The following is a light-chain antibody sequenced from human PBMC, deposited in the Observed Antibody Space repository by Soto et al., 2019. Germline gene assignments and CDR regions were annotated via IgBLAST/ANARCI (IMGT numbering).Light chain of an antibody. Sequence: DIQLTQSPSFLSASVGDRVTITCRASQDISSHLAWYQQRPGRAPKVLIYGASTLQSGVSSRFSGRGSGSGTTFTLTISSLQPEDFAAYYCQQTYNTPQYTFGQGTKLEIK. CDR2: GAS. J-gene: IGKJ2*01. V-gene: IGKV1-9*01. CDR3: QQTYNTPQYT. CDR1: QDISSH.